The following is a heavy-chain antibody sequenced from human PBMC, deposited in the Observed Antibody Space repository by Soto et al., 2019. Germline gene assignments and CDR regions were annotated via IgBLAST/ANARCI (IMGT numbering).Heavy chain of an antibody. V-gene: IGHV3-43*01. Sequence: VQLVESGGVAVQPGGSLRLSCVASGLNLIDYTMHWVRQVPGKGLEWVSLISWNGDSSDYADSVKSRFTISRDNTKNSLYLQMNSLRTDDTALYFCVKAGKFKAFVVWGHGTLVTVSS. J-gene: IGHJ3*01. D-gene: IGHD1-26*01. CDR1: GLNLIDYT. CDR3: VKAGKFKAFVV. CDR2: ISWNGDSS.